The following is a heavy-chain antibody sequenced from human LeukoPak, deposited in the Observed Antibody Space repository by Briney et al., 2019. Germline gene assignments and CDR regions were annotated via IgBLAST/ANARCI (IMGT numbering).Heavy chain of an antibody. CDR2: IYPGDSDT. CDR1: GYSFISYW. V-gene: IGHV5-51*01. J-gene: IGHJ4*02. Sequence: GESLKISCKGSGYSFISYWIGWVRQMPGKGLEWMGIIYPGDSDTRYSPSFQGQVTISADKSISTAYLQWSSLKASDTAMYYRARRGIYGSRTYYFDYWGQGTLVTVSS. CDR3: ARRGIYGSRTYYFDY. D-gene: IGHD3-10*01.